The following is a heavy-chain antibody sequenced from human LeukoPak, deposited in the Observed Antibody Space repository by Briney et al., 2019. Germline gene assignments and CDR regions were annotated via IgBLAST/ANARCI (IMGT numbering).Heavy chain of an antibody. CDR2: IYTSGST. J-gene: IGHJ4*02. CDR1: GGSISTYY. D-gene: IGHD1-26*01. CDR3: ARVSGSYLFFDY. Sequence: SETLSLTCTVSGGSISTYYWSWIRQPAGKGLEWIGRIYTSGSTYYNPSLKSRVTISVDRSKNQFSLKLSSVTAADTAVYYCARVSGSYLFFDYWGQGTLVTVSS. V-gene: IGHV4-4*07.